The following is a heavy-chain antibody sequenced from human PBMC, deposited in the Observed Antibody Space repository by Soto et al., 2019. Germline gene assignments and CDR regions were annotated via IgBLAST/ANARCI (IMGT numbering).Heavy chain of an antibody. J-gene: IGHJ4*02. V-gene: IGHV3-21*01. CDR1: GFTFTRYS. CDR3: ARESEDLTSNFDY. CDR2: ISSTTNYI. Sequence: GGSLRLSCAASGFTFTRYSMNWVRQAPGKGLEWVSSISSTTNYIYYADSMKGRFTVSRGNAKNSVYLEMNSLSAEDTAVYYCARESEDLTSNFDYWGQGTLVTVSS.